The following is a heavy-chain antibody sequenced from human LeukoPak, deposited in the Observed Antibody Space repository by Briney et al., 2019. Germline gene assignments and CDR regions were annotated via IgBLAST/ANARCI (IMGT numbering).Heavy chain of an antibody. D-gene: IGHD2-21*01. CDR1: GFTFSSYS. CDR2: ISGSGGST. CDR3: ARDYSYLFDY. V-gene: IGHV3-23*01. Sequence: GGSLRLSCAASGFTFSSYSMAWVRQAPGKGLEWVSAISGSGGSTYYADSVKGRFTISRDNSKNTLYLQMNSLRAEDTAVYYCARDYSYLFDYWGQGTLVTVSS. J-gene: IGHJ4*02.